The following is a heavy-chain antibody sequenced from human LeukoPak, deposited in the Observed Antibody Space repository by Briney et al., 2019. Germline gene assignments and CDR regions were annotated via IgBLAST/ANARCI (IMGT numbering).Heavy chain of an antibody. CDR2: INSDGSST. D-gene: IGHD1-26*01. Sequence: PGWSLRLSCAASGFTFSNYWMHLVRQAPGKGLVWVSRINSDGSSTSYADSVKGRFTISRDNAKNTLYLQMNSLRAEDTAVYYCARVSSGSYFGYYYYYMDVWGKGTTVSVSS. J-gene: IGHJ6*03. V-gene: IGHV3-74*01. CDR3: ARVSSGSYFGYYYYYMDV. CDR1: GFTFSNYW.